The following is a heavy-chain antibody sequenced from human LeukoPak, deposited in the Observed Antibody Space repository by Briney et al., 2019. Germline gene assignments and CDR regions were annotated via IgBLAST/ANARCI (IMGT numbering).Heavy chain of an antibody. Sequence: GSLRLSCAASGFTFSDYYMSWIRQAPGKGLEWVSYISSSGSTIYYADSVKGRFTISRDNAKSSLYLQMNSLRAEDTAVYYCARAWKYSSGWYASPPVGYWGQGTLVTVSS. CDR2: ISSSGSTI. J-gene: IGHJ4*02. D-gene: IGHD6-19*01. CDR3: ARAWKYSSGWYASPPVGY. CDR1: GFTFSDYY. V-gene: IGHV3-11*04.